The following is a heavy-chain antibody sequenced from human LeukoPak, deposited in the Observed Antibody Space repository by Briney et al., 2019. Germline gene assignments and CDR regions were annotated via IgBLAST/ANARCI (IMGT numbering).Heavy chain of an antibody. D-gene: IGHD3-10*01. V-gene: IGHV3-30*18. Sequence: GGSLRLSCAASGFTFSSYGMHWVRQAPGKGLEWVAVISYDGSNKYYADSVKGRFTISRDNSKNTLYLQMNSLRAEDTAVYYCAKDVVGSGNRAFDIWGQGTMVTVSS. CDR2: ISYDGSNK. CDR1: GFTFSSYG. CDR3: AKDVVGSGNRAFDI. J-gene: IGHJ3*02.